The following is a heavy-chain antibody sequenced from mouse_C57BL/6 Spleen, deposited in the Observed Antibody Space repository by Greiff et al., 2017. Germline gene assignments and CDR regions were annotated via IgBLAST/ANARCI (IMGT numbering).Heavy chain of an antibody. V-gene: IGHV1-62-2*01. CDR2: FYPGSGSI. Sequence: QVQLQQSGAELVKPGASVTLSCKASGYTFTEYTIHWVKQRSGQGLEWIGWFYPGSGSITYNEKFKDKATLTADKSSSTVYMELSRLTSEDSAVXFCARHGDYYVSSSGWYFDVWGTGTTVTVSS. J-gene: IGHJ1*03. CDR3: ARHGDYYVSSSGWYFDV. D-gene: IGHD1-1*01. CDR1: GYTFTEYT.